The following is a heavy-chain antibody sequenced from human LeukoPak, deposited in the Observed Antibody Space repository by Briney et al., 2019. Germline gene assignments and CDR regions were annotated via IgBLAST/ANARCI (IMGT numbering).Heavy chain of an antibody. J-gene: IGHJ4*02. Sequence: ASVKVSCKVSGNTLTELSMHWVRQAPGKGLEWMGGFDPDDGEAIYAQKFQGRVTMTEDTSTDTTCMELNSLKSEDTAVYYCAAGGVYDLLDYWGQGTLVTVSS. CDR2: FDPDDGEA. CDR3: AAGGVYDLLDY. V-gene: IGHV1-24*01. CDR1: GNTLTELS. D-gene: IGHD2/OR15-2a*01.